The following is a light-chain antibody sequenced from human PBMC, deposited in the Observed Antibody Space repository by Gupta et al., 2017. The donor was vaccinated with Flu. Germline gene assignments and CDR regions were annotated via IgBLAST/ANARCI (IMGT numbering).Light chain of an antibody. CDR3: QQRDINPRT. CDR1: QSISTY. Sequence: PSSLSASVGDRVTITCRASQSISTYLNWYQQKPGKAPKLLIYAASSLQSGVPSRFSGSGSGTDFTLTLSRLQPEDFATYFCQQRDINPRTFGQWTKVEIK. J-gene: IGKJ1*01. CDR2: AAS. V-gene: IGKV1-39*01.